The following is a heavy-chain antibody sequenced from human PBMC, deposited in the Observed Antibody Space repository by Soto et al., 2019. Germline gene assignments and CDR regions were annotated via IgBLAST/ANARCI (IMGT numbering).Heavy chain of an antibody. V-gene: IGHV3-74*03. CDR2: INTDGSST. Sequence: GGPLRLSCAASGFTFSRYWMHWVRQAPGKGLVWVSRINTDGSSTTYADSVKGRFTISRDNARNTLYLQMNSLRVDDTAVYYCARDPGAFSSTWSFYFDSWGQGTLVTVSS. CDR1: GFTFSRYW. D-gene: IGHD6-13*01. CDR3: ARDPGAFSSTWSFYFDS. J-gene: IGHJ4*02.